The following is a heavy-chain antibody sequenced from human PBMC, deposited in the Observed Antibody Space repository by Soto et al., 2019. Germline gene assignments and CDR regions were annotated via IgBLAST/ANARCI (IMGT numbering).Heavy chain of an antibody. CDR2: ISGYSGTT. J-gene: IGHJ4*02. D-gene: IGHD6-19*01. V-gene: IGHV3-23*01. CDR1: GYTFTNYA. Sequence: DVQLLESGGGLVQPGESLRLSCTASGYTFTNYAMMWVRQAPGKGLEWLSSISGYSGTTYYADSVKGRFTLSRDTSRNTVYLQINSLRAEDTAVYYCARELRTASGWYAPGYWGQGTLVTVSS. CDR3: ARELRTASGWYAPGY.